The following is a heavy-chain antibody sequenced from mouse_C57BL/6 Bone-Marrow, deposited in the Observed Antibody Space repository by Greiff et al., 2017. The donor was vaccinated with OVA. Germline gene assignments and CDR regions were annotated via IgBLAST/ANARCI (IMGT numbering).Heavy chain of an antibody. J-gene: IGHJ3*01. CDR2: IWGDGST. CDR1: GFSLTSYG. V-gene: IGHV2-3*01. CDR3: ARQGSYYGSTPWFAY. D-gene: IGHD1-1*01. Sequence: QVQLKQSGPGLVAPSQSLSITCTVSGFSLTSYGVSWVRQPPGKGLEWLGGIWGDGSTNYHSALISSLSISKDNSKSQVFLKLNSRRTDDTATYYCARQGSYYGSTPWFAYWGQGTLVTVSA.